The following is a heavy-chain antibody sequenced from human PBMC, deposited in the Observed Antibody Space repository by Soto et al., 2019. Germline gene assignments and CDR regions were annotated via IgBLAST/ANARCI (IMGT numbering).Heavy chain of an antibody. J-gene: IGHJ3*02. V-gene: IGHV4-59*01. CDR2: IYYSGST. Sequence: PSETLSLTCTVSGGSISSYYWSWIRQPPGKGLEWIGYIYYSGSTNYNPSLKSRVTISVDTSKNQFSLKLSSVTAADTAVYYCASSATVDAFDIWGHGTMVTVSS. D-gene: IGHD4-17*01. CDR3: ASSATVDAFDI. CDR1: GGSISSYY.